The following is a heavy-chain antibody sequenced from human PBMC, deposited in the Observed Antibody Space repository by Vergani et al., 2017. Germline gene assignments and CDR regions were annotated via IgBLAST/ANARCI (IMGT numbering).Heavy chain of an antibody. J-gene: IGHJ4*02. D-gene: IGHD3-22*01. CDR3: AGPQGTRTYYYGGFDY. CDR2: ISSDGGST. Sequence: EVQLLESGGGLVKPGGSLRLSCAASGFTFSTYAMTWVRQAPGKGLELVSTISSDGGSTYYANSVKGRFTISRDYSKNTLSMQMNSLTAEDTAIYYCAGPQGTRTYYYGGFDYWGQGILVTVSS. V-gene: IGHV3-23*01. CDR1: GFTFSTYA.